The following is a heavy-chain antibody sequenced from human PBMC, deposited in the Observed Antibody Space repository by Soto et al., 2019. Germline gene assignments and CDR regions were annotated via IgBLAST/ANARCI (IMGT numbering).Heavy chain of an antibody. CDR3: AKDRAVMDTAMVFDDY. CDR2: ISGSGGST. J-gene: IGHJ4*02. CDR1: GFTFSSYA. Sequence: LRLSCAASGFTFSSYAMSWVRQAPGKGLEWVSAISGSGGSTYYADSVKGRFTISRDNSKNTLYLQMNSLRAEDTAVYYCAKDRAVMDTAMVFDDYWGQGTLVTVSS. V-gene: IGHV3-23*01. D-gene: IGHD5-18*01.